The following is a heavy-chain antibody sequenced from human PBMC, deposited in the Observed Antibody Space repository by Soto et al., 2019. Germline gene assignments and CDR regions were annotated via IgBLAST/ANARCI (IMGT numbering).Heavy chain of an antibody. CDR1: GFTFNFFG. CDR3: AKERRYSFDAFDI. Sequence: QEQLVESGGGVVQAGRSLRLSCAASGFTFNFFGMHWVRQAPGKGLEWVAGISYDGSEKYYADSVKGRFTMSRDNSKNMVYLEMSSLRPEDTSVYYCAKERRYSFDAFDIWGHGTMVTVSS. D-gene: IGHD5-12*01. CDR2: ISYDGSEK. V-gene: IGHV3-30*18. J-gene: IGHJ3*02.